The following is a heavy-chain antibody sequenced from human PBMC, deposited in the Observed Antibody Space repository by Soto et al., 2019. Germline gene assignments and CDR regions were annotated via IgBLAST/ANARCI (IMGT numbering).Heavy chain of an antibody. Sequence: SGPTLVNPTQTLTLTCTFSGFSLITSRVGVACIRQPPGKALEWLAIIYWDDDKRYSPSLRSRLAITKDTSKNQVALIMTSLDPVDTATYYCAHIMITFGGVIALDAFDIWGQGTMVTV. CDR2: IYWDDDK. CDR1: GFSLITSRVG. D-gene: IGHD3-16*02. CDR3: AHIMITFGGVIALDAFDI. J-gene: IGHJ3*02. V-gene: IGHV2-5*02.